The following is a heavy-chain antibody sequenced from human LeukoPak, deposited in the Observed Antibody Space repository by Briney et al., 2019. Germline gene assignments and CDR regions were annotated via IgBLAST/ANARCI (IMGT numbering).Heavy chain of an antibody. CDR1: GGTFSRYA. CDR3: ARDATLYDSRAYYYLW. V-gene: IGHV1-69*13. J-gene: IGHJ4*02. Sequence: SVKVSCKASGGTFSRYAISWGREAPGQGLEWVGGIIPIFRTVNYAQKFQGRVTITADESTSTAYLELTSLRSEDTAVYYCARDATLYDSRAYYYLWWGQGTLVTVSS. CDR2: IIPIFRTV. D-gene: IGHD3-22*01.